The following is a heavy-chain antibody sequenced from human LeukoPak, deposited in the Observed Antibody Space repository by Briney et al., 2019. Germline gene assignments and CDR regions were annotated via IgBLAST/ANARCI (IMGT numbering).Heavy chain of an antibody. J-gene: IGHJ6*04. CDR3: AELGITMIGGV. V-gene: IGHV3-7*01. CDR1: GFTFRNYW. D-gene: IGHD3-10*02. Sequence: GGSLRLSCAASGFTFRNYWMSWVRQAPGKGLEGVANIKTDGSEKVYVDSVKGRFTISRDNAKNSLYLQMNSLRAEDTAVYYCAELGITMIGGVWGKGTTVTISS. CDR2: IKTDGSEK.